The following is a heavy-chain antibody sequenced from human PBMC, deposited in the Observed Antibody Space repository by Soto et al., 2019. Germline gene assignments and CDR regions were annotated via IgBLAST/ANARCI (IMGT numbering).Heavy chain of an antibody. D-gene: IGHD1-26*01. CDR3: ARHGSDMWSPNWFDP. CDR2: LYYAGST. J-gene: IGHJ5*02. CDR1: GDYF. V-gene: IGHV4-59*05. Sequence: QLQESGPGLVKPSETLSVTCAVSGDYFWGWIRQSPGKGLEWIGSLYYAGSTYYNPSLKSRVNIPIDTSKNQFSLSLASVTTADTAVYYCARHGSDMWSPNWFDPWGQGTLVAVAS.